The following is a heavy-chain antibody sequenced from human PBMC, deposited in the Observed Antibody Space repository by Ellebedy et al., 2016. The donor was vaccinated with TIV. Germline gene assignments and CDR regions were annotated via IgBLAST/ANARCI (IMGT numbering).Heavy chain of an antibody. CDR1: GGSISSTGYS. D-gene: IGHD2-8*01. CDR3: VRAPNPPHYYYGMDV. J-gene: IGHJ6*02. Sequence: MPSETLSLTCDVSGGSISSTGYSWSWVRQPPGKGLEWIGYIYHSGSTYYHPSLRSRVTISVDRSKNQFFLNLTAVTAADTAVYYYVRAPNPPHYYYGMDVWGQGTTVTVSS. CDR2: IYHSGST. V-gene: IGHV4-30-2*01.